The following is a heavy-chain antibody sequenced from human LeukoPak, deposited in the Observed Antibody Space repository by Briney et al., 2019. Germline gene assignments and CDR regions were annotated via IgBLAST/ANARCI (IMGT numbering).Heavy chain of an antibody. CDR1: GFTFSSYA. CDR3: ARDDNNWNDGFYSDY. D-gene: IGHD1-1*01. CDR2: ISYDGSNK. J-gene: IGHJ4*02. Sequence: PGRSLRLSCAASGFTFSSYAMHWVRQAPGKGLEWVAVISYDGSNKYYADSVKGRFTISRDTSKNTLYLQMNSLRAEDTAVYYCARDDNNWNDGFYSDYWGQGTLVTVSS. V-gene: IGHV3-30*01.